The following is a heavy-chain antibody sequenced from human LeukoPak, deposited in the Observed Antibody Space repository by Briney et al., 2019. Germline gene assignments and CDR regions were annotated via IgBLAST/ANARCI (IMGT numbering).Heavy chain of an antibody. CDR3: ARFGSSGWYGGANDAFDI. CDR2: ISSSSYT. D-gene: IGHD6-19*01. CDR1: GFTFSDYY. V-gene: IGHV3-11*06. Sequence: PGGSLRLSCAASGFTFSDYYMSWIRQAPGKGLEWVSYISSSSYTNYADSVKGRFTISRDNAKNSLYLQMNSLRAEDTAVYYCARFGSSGWYGGANDAFDIWGQGTMVTVSS. J-gene: IGHJ3*02.